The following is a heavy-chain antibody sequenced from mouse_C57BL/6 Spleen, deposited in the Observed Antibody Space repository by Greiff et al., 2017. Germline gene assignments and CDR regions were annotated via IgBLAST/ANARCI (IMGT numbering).Heavy chain of an antibody. D-gene: IGHD2-5*01. CDR1: GYSITSDY. CDR2: ISYSGST. CDR3: ARGYSNYDYFDY. Sequence: DVKLEESGPGLAKPSQSLSFPCSVPGYSITSDYWNWIRKFPGNKLKYMGYISYSGSTYYNPSLNSRITITRDTSKNQYYLQWKSVTTEDTATYYCARGYSNYDYFDYWGQGTTLTVSS. J-gene: IGHJ2*01. V-gene: IGHV3-8*01.